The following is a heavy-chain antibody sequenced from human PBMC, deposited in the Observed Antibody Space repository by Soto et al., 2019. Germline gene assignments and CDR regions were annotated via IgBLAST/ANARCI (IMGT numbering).Heavy chain of an antibody. CDR1: GYSFTIYC. CDR2: IYPGDSDT. J-gene: IGHJ4*02. V-gene: IGHV5-51*01. D-gene: IGHD3-22*01. CDR3: ARHGLHYYDSSGYYYAYFDY. Sequence: GESLKISGPGSGYSFTIYCIGLVLQMPGKGLEWMGIIYPGDSDTRYSPSFQGQVTISADKSISTAYLQWSSLKASDTAMYYCARHGLHYYDSSGYYYAYFDYWGQGTLVTVSS.